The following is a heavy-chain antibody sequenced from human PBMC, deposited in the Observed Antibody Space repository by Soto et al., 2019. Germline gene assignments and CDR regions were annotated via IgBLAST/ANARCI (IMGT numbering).Heavy chain of an antibody. CDR2: IYPGDSDT. D-gene: IGHD6-13*01. Sequence: GESLKISCKGSGYSFTSYWIGWVRQMPGKGLEWMGIIYPGDSDTRYSPSFQGQVTISANKSISTAYLQWSSLKASDTAMYYRVRLAAAGHEKWVTPGTNLYGMDVWGQGTTVTVSS. CDR3: VRLAAAGHEKWVTPGTNLYGMDV. CDR1: GYSFTSYW. V-gene: IGHV5-51*01. J-gene: IGHJ6*02.